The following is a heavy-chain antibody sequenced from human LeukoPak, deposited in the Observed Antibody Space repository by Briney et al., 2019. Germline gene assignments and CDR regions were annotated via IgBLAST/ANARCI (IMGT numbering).Heavy chain of an antibody. D-gene: IGHD3-16*02. Sequence: TSETLSLTCTVSGGSITFGSYYWTWIRQPAGKGLEWIGSIYTSGRTFYNPSLKSRVTISMDTSMNQFYLRLNSVTAADTAVYYCARARVIPASFDDWGQGALVTVSS. CDR2: IYTSGRT. CDR3: ARARVIPASFDD. J-gene: IGHJ4*02. V-gene: IGHV4-61*02. CDR1: GGSITFGSYY.